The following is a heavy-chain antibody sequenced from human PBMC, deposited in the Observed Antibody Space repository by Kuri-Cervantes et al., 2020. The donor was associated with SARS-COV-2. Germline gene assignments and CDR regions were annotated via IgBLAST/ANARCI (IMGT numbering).Heavy chain of an antibody. V-gene: IGHV4-34*01. CDR2: INHSGST. CDR3: ARSPRCSSTSCRYYYYGMDV. J-gene: IGHJ6*02. D-gene: IGHD2-2*01. Sequence: SETLSLTCAVYGGSFSGYYWSRIRQPPGKGLEWIGEINHSGSTNYNPSLKSRVTISVDTSKNQFSLKLSSVTAADTAVYYCARSPRCSSTSCRYYYYGMDVWGQGTTVTVSS. CDR1: GGSFSGYY.